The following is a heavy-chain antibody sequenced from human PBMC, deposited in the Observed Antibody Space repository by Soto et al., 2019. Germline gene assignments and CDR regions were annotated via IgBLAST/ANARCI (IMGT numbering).Heavy chain of an antibody. J-gene: IGHJ3*02. CDR1: GLTFSSYS. CDR3: ARDRLDYYDSSGRTRGAFDI. D-gene: IGHD3-22*01. Sequence: PGGSLRLSCAASGLTFSSYSMNWVRQAPGKGLEWVSSISSSSSYIYYADSVKGRFTISRDNAKNSLYLQMNSLRAEDTAVYYCARDRLDYYDSSGRTRGAFDIWGQGTMVTVSS. CDR2: ISSSSSYI. V-gene: IGHV3-21*01.